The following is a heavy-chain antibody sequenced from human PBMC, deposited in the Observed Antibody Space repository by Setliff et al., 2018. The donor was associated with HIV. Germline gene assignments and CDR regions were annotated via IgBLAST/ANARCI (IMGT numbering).Heavy chain of an antibody. D-gene: IGHD3-16*01. J-gene: IGHJ4*02. CDR3: ARGALGGYFDY. V-gene: IGHV1-18*01. CDR1: GYNFNSYG. Sequence: VASVKVSCKASGYNFNSYGLNWVRQAPGHGLEWMGRVSGYNGNANYAQKFQGRVTMTIDTSTTTAYMELRSLSSDDTAVYYCARGALGGYFDYWGPGTLVTVSS. CDR2: VSGYNGNA.